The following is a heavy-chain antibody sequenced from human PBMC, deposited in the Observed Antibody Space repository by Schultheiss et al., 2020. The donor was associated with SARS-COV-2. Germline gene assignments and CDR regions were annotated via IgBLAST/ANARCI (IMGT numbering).Heavy chain of an antibody. Sequence: GESLKISCIASGFNLGDFDVSWVRQAPGKGLEWVSLIRRKSNAGTTEYAAAVKGRFTISRDDSKSIAYLQMSSLKTEDTAVRQSLRRKGYFDYWAQGTLVTVSS. CDR2: IRRKSNAGTT. V-gene: IGHV3-49*04. CDR3: LRRKGYFDY. CDR1: GFNLGDFD. D-gene: IGHD3-3*01. J-gene: IGHJ4*02.